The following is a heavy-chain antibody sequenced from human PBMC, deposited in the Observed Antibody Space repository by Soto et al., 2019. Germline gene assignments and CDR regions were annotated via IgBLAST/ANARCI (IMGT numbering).Heavy chain of an antibody. CDR3: AREGGDLNWFDP. J-gene: IGHJ5*02. V-gene: IGHV3-48*01. CDR1: GFTFNSYS. Sequence: EVQLVESGGGLVQPGGSLRLSCAASGFTFNSYSMNWVRQAPGKGLEWVSYISSSSSTIYYAVSVKGRFTISRDNARNSLYLQMNSLRGEDTAVYYCAREGGDLNWFDPWGQGTLVTVAS. D-gene: IGHD4-17*01. CDR2: ISSSSSTI.